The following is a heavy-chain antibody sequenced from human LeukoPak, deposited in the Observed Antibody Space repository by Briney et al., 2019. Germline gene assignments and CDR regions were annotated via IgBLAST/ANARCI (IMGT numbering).Heavy chain of an antibody. V-gene: IGHV3-11*04. Sequence: GGSLRLSCAASGVIFSNYYMSWIRQAPGKGLEWISYISSIGTTTDYADSVKGRFTISRDNAKNPVYLQMDSLRAEDTGVYYCATVGRRWGLQHWGQGILVTVSS. D-gene: IGHD3-16*01. CDR1: GVIFSNYY. CDR2: ISSIGTTT. CDR3: ATVGRRWGLQH. J-gene: IGHJ1*01.